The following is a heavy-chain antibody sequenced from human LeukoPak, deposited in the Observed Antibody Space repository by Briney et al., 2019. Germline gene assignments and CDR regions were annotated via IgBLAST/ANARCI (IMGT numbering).Heavy chain of an antibody. CDR3: AKDSGSGWTFDY. Sequence: GESLRLSCSASGFNFNNYGIHWVRQAPGKGLEWVAFIRYDGSKKYYADSVKGRFTISRDNAKNSLYLQMNSLRAEDTAVYYCAKDSGSGWTFDYWGQGTLVTVSS. CDR2: IRYDGSKK. CDR1: GFNFNNYG. V-gene: IGHV3-30*02. J-gene: IGHJ4*02. D-gene: IGHD6-19*01.